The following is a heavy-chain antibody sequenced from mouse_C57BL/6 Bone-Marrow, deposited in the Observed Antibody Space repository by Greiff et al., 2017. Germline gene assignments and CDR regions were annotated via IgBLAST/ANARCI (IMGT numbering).Heavy chain of an antibody. J-gene: IGHJ2*01. D-gene: IGHD1-1*01. CDR3: ARRRMSSPYYFDY. V-gene: IGHV1-81*01. CDR2: IYPRSGNT. CDR1: GYTFTSYG. Sequence: QVQLKESGAELARPGASVKLSCKASGYTFTSYGISWVKQRTGQGLEWIGEIYPRSGNTYYNEKFKGKATLTADKSSSTAYMELRSLTSEDSAVYFCARRRMSSPYYFDYWGQGTTLTVSS.